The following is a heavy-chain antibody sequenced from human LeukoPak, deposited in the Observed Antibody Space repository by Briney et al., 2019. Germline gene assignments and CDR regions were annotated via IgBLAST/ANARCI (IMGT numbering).Heavy chain of an antibody. CDR3: ARGPNWAYFFDY. Sequence: SVKVSCKASGGSFTSYAFSWVRQAPGQGLEWMGGVIPLFGTTHYAENFQGRLTLIADRSTSTVFMELMSLRSDGTAVYFCARGPNWAYFFDYRGQGTLLTVSS. CDR2: VIPLFGTT. CDR1: GGSFTSYA. D-gene: IGHD3-16*01. J-gene: IGHJ4*02. V-gene: IGHV1-69*06.